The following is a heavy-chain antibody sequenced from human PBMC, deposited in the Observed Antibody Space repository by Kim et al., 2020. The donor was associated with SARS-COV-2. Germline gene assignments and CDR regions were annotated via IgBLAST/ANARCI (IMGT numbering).Heavy chain of an antibody. Sequence: GGSLRLSCVVSGFTFSDHYMDWVRQAPGKGLEWVGRTRNKANSYTTEYAASVKGRFTISRDDSNNSLYLQMNSLKTEDTAVYFCVRVLRLSNYIYDYWGQGTLVTVSS. CDR2: TRNKANSYTT. J-gene: IGHJ4*02. CDR1: GFTFSDHY. D-gene: IGHD3-10*01. V-gene: IGHV3-72*01. CDR3: VRVLRLSNYIYDY.